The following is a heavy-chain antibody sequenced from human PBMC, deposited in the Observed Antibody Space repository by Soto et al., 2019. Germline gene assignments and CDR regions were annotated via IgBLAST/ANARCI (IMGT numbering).Heavy chain of an antibody. Sequence: ASVKVSSKASGYTFTSYDINWVRQATGQGLEWMGWMNPNSGNTGYAQKFQGRVTMTRNTSISTAYMELSSLRSEDTAVYYCARVHYGSGKAYYYYYYYMDVWGKGTTVTVSS. V-gene: IGHV1-8*01. J-gene: IGHJ6*03. CDR2: MNPNSGNT. CDR3: ARVHYGSGKAYYYYYYYMDV. D-gene: IGHD3-10*01. CDR1: GYTFTSYD.